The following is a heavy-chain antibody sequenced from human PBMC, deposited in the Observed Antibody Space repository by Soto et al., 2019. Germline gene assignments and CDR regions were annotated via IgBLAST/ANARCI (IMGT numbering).Heavy chain of an antibody. J-gene: IGHJ6*02. V-gene: IGHV3-21*01. CDR2: ISSSGYI. Sequence: PGGSLRLSCAASGFNFSSYTINWVRQAPGKRLEWLSSISSSGYIFSTASVRGLFTISRDNAKNSVYLQINSLRAEDTAVYFGAMDCSGGSCYPGMDVWGQGTTVTVSS. CDR3: AMDCSGGSCYPGMDV. D-gene: IGHD2-15*01. CDR1: GFNFSSYT.